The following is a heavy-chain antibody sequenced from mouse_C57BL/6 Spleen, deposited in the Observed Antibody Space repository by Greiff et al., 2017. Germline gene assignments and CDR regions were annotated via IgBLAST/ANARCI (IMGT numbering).Heavy chain of an antibody. CDR2: INPNNGGT. D-gene: IGHD1-1*01. J-gene: IGHJ1*03. Sequence: VQLQQSGPELVKPGASVKMSCKASGYTFTDYNMHWVKQSHGKSLEWIGYINPNNGGTSYNQKFKGKATLTVNKSSSTAYMELRSLTSEDSAVYYCASDGSSHWYFDVWGTGTTVTVSS. CDR3: ASDGSSHWYFDV. CDR1: GYTFTDYN. V-gene: IGHV1-22*01.